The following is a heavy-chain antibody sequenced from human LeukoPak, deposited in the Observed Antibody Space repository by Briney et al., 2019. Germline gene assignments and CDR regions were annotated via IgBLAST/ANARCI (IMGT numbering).Heavy chain of an antibody. D-gene: IGHD6-13*01. J-gene: IGHJ5*02. Sequence: ASVKVSCKASGYTFTGYYMHWVRQAPGQGLEWMGWINPNSGGTNYAQKFQGRVTMTRDTSISTAYMELSRLRSDDTAVYYCARDSSSLGYNWFDPWGQGTLVTVSS. CDR2: INPNSGGT. V-gene: IGHV1-2*02. CDR1: GYTFTGYY. CDR3: ARDSSSLGYNWFDP.